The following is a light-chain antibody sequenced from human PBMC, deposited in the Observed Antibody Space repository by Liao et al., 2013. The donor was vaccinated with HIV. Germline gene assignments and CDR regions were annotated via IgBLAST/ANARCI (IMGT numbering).Light chain of an antibody. J-gene: IGLJ1*01. CDR3: QAWDSTTFV. V-gene: IGLV3-27*01. Sequence: SYELTQPSSVSVSPGQTARITCSGEMLAKKHARWFQQKPGQAPVLVIYKDSERPSGLPERFSGASSGTTVTLTISGAQAIDEADYYCQAWDSTTFVFGTGTKVTVL. CDR2: KDS. CDR1: MLAKKH.